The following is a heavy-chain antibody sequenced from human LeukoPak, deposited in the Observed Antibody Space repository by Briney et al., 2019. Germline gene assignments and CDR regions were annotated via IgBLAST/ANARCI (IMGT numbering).Heavy chain of an antibody. Sequence: GGSLRLSCAASGFTFSSYGMHWVRQAPGKGLEWVAVISYDGSNKYYADSVKGRFTISRDNSKNTLYLQMNSLTAEDTAVYYCASSRYGYNWFDPWGQGTLVTVSS. J-gene: IGHJ5*02. CDR1: GFTFSSYG. CDR3: ASSRYGYNWFDP. D-gene: IGHD3-10*01. V-gene: IGHV3-30*03. CDR2: ISYDGSNK.